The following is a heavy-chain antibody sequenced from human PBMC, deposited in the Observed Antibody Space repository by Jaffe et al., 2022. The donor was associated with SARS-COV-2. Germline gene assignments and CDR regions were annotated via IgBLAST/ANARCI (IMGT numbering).Heavy chain of an antibody. D-gene: IGHD7-27*01. CDR3: AKLNWEDRRAF. CDR2: FHNNGGAT. V-gene: IGHV3-23*04. J-gene: IGHJ4*02. CDR1: GFTLSNYA. Sequence: EVQLVESGGDLVQPGGSLRLSCAASGFTLSNYAMSWVRQAPGKGLEWISAFHNNGGATFYADSVKGRFTMSRDSSENTLYLQLNSLRADDTAVYYCAKLNWEDRRAFWGLGTLVTVSS.